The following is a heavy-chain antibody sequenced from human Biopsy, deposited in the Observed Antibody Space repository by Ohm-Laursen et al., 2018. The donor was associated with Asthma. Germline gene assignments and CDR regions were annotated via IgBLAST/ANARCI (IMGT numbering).Heavy chain of an antibody. CDR1: GDILSSFG. CDR3: AGGAYCGNGGHHNGLNF. V-gene: IGHV1-69*01. CDR2: VIPIYGTT. Sequence: SSVKVSCKAHGDILSSFGIKWVRKAPGQGLEWMGGVIPIYGTTHTAQKFQGRVTITADESTGTAYMELTTRRKEDRPFYYCAGGAYCGNGGHHNGLNFWGQGTPATFSS. D-gene: IGHD4-23*01. J-gene: IGHJ4*02.